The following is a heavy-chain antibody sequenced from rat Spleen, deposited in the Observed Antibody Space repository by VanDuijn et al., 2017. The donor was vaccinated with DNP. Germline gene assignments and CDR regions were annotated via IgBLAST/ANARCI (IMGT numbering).Heavy chain of an antibody. CDR2: ISPSGGGT. Sequence: EVQLVESGGGLVQPGGSMKLSCVASGFTFNNYWMTWIRQVPGKGLEWVTSISPSGGGTYYRHSVKGRFTISRDNAKSTLYLQMNSLRSEDTATYYCARQPPGTTPFDYWGQGVMVTVSS. CDR1: GFTFNNYW. V-gene: IGHV5-31*01. CDR3: ARQPPGTTPFDY. D-gene: IGHD1-4*01. J-gene: IGHJ2*01.